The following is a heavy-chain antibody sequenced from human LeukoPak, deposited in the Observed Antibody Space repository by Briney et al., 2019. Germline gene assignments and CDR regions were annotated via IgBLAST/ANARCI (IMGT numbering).Heavy chain of an antibody. Sequence: SETLSLTCAVSGDSMTNYYWSWIRQPAGQGLEWIGLIYVSGRTNYNPSLKSRVSMSIDTSKKQFSLNLTSVSAADTAVYFCARDRWELTPAKGWFDSWGQGTLVTVSS. CDR3: ARDRWELTPAKGWFDS. J-gene: IGHJ5*01. CDR1: GDSMTNYY. D-gene: IGHD1-26*01. CDR2: IYVSGRT. V-gene: IGHV4-4*07.